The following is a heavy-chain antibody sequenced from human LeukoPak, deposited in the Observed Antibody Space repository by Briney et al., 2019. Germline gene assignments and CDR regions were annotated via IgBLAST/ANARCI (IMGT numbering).Heavy chain of an antibody. CDR3: VKSAQYSSAWFTGCFDY. D-gene: IGHD4-11*01. CDR1: GGTFSSYA. V-gene: IGHV1-2*02. CDR2: INPNSGDT. J-gene: IGHJ4*02. Sequence: ASVKVSCKASGGTFSSYAISWVRQAPGQGLEWMGWINPNSGDTHYAQMFQGRVTLTRDTSINTAHMELRRLRSDDTAVYYCVKSAQYSSAWFTGCFDYWGQGAQVTVSS.